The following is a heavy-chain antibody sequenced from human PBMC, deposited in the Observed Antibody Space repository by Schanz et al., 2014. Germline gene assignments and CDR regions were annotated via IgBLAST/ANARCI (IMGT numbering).Heavy chain of an antibody. Sequence: QVQLVESGGSVVQPGRSLRLSCAGSGFSFSDYGMHWVRQAPGRGLEWVAVISYHGSEKYYADSVKGRFTISRDNSKNTLYLQMNSLRTEDTAVYYCVKDLQRELLRDDHYYGMDVWGQGTTVTVSS. CDR1: GFSFSDYG. J-gene: IGHJ6*02. D-gene: IGHD1-26*01. V-gene: IGHV3-30*18. CDR3: VKDLQRELLRDDHYYGMDV. CDR2: ISYHGSEK.